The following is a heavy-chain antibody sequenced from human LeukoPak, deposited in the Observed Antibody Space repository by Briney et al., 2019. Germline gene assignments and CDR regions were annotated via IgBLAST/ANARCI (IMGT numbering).Heavy chain of an antibody. Sequence: SGGSLRLSCAASGFAFSSYTMNWVRQAPGRALEWVSYISSSTSTIYYADSVKGRFTISRDNAKNSLYLQMNSLRDEDTAVYYCTRCACGEDYFDYWGQGTLVTVSS. CDR2: ISSSTSTI. D-gene: IGHD4-17*01. CDR1: GFAFSSYT. CDR3: TRCACGEDYFDY. V-gene: IGHV3-48*02. J-gene: IGHJ4*02.